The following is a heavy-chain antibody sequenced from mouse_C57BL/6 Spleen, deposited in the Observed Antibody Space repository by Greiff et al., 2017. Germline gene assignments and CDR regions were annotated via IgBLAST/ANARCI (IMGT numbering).Heavy chain of an antibody. J-gene: IGHJ4*01. V-gene: IGHV1-69*01. CDR1: GYTFTSYW. D-gene: IGHD2-12*01. Sequence: QVQLQQPGAELVMPGASVKLSCKASGYTFTSYWMHWVKQRPGQGLEWIGEIDPSDSYTNYNQKFKGKSTLTVDKSSSTAYMQLSSLTSEDSAVYYCARRRRGPYYAMDYWGQGTSVTVSS. CDR2: IDPSDSYT. CDR3: ARRRRGPYYAMDY.